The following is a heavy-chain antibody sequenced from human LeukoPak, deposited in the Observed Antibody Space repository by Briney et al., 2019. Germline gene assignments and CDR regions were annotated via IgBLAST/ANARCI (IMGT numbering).Heavy chain of an antibody. CDR3: TRGGSYSGRAHFDY. Sequence: AASVKVSCKASRGSFSSYGVSWVRQAPGQGLEWMGRIIPLFGTANYAQKFQGRVTITADESTNSAYMELSSLTSEDTAVYYCTRGGSYSGRAHFDYWGQGTLVTVSS. J-gene: IGHJ4*02. D-gene: IGHD1-26*01. CDR2: IIPLFGTA. V-gene: IGHV1-69*15. CDR1: RGSFSSYG.